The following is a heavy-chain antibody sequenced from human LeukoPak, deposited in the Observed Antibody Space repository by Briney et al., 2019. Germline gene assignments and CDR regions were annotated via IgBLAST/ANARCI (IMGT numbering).Heavy chain of an antibody. V-gene: IGHV3-48*01. CDR1: GFTFSRFA. CDR3: ARDPVSYYYYMDV. CDR2: ISSSGSII. D-gene: IGHD3-16*01. J-gene: IGHJ6*03. Sequence: PGGSLRLSCGASGFTFSRFAMNWVRQAPGKGLEWISYISSSGSIIYYADSMKGRFNVSRDNAKNSLYLQINSLSAEDTAVYYCARDPVSYYYYMDVWGKGTSVLVSS.